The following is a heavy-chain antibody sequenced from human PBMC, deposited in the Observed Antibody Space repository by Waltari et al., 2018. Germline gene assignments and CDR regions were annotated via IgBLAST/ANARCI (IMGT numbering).Heavy chain of an antibody. CDR1: GYTFTGYY. D-gene: IGHD3-9*01. V-gene: IGHV1-2*06. CDR3: ARVGYDILTGYYGFDY. J-gene: IGHJ4*02. Sequence: QVQLVQSGAEVKKPGASVKVSCQASGYTFTGYYMHWVRQAPGQGLEWRGRINPNSGGTNYAQKFQGRVTMTRDTSISTAYMELSRLRSDDTAVYYCARVGYDILTGYYGFDYWGQGTLVTVSS. CDR2: INPNSGGT.